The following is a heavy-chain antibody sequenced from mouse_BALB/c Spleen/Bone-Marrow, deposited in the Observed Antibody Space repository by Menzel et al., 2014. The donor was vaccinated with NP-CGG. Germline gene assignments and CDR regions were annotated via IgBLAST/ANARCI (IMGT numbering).Heavy chain of an antibody. Sequence: QVQPQQPGVELVKPGASVKLSCKASGNTFTSYDINWVRQRPEQGLEWIGWIFPGDSTTKYNEKFKGKATLSTDKSSSTVHMQLSRLTSEDSAVYFCVRSRLRDWYFDVWGAGTTVTISS. J-gene: IGHJ1*01. CDR1: GNTFTSYD. D-gene: IGHD1-2*01. CDR3: VRSRLRDWYFDV. V-gene: IGHV1S56*01. CDR2: IFPGDSTT.